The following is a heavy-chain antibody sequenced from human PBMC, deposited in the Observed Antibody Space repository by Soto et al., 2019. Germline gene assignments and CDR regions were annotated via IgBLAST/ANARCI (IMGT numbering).Heavy chain of an antibody. Sequence: ASVKVSCKASGYTFTSYGISWVRQAPGQGLEWMGWISAYNGNTNYAQKLQGRVTMTTDTSTSTAYMELRSLRSDDTAVYYCARFSGTGTRPYYYYGMDVWGQGTTVTFSS. D-gene: IGHD1-7*01. J-gene: IGHJ6*02. CDR1: GYTFTSYG. CDR3: ARFSGTGTRPYYYYGMDV. V-gene: IGHV1-18*01. CDR2: ISAYNGNT.